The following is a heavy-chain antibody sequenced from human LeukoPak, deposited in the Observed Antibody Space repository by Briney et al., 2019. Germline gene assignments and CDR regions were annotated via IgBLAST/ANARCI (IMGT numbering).Heavy chain of an antibody. Sequence: PGGSLRLSCAASGFTFSSYEMNWVRQAPGKGLEWVSYISSSSSTIYYADSVKGRFTISRDNAKNSLYLQMNSLRAEDTAVYYCARGGIAAAGSNYYYYYYMDVWGKGTTVTVSS. D-gene: IGHD6-13*01. CDR1: GFTFSSYE. CDR3: ARGGIAAAGSNYYYYYYMDV. V-gene: IGHV3-48*01. J-gene: IGHJ6*03. CDR2: ISSSSSTI.